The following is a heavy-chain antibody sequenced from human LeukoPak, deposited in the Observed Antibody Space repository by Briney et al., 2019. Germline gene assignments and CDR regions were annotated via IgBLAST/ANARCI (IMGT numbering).Heavy chain of an antibody. CDR1: GFTFDDYA. D-gene: IGHD5-12*01. CDR3: AAGEGYET. Sequence: GRSLRLSCAASGFTFDDYAMHWVRQAPGKGLEWVSVIYSGGSTYYADSVKGRFTISRDNSKNTLYLQMNSLRAEDTAVYYCAAGEGYETWGQGALVTVSS. V-gene: IGHV3-53*01. CDR2: IYSGGST. J-gene: IGHJ5*02.